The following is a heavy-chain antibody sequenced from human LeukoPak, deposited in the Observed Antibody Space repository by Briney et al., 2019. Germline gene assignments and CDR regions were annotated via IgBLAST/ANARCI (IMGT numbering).Heavy chain of an antibody. Sequence: GGSLRLSCAASGFTFSSYSMNWVRQAPGKGLEWVSYISSSSSSYIYYADSVKGRFTISRDNAKNSLYLQMNSLRAEDTAVYYCARDGAYGEVVGWGQGTLVSVSS. J-gene: IGHJ4*02. CDR3: ARDGAYGEVVG. D-gene: IGHD4-17*01. CDR2: ISSSSSSYI. V-gene: IGHV3-21*01. CDR1: GFTFSSYS.